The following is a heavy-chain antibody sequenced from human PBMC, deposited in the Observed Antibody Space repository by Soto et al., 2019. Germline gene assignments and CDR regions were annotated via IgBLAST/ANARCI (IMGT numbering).Heavy chain of an antibody. D-gene: IGHD2-8*01. CDR1: GFTFSNAW. Sequence: EVQLVESGGGLVKPGGSLRLSCAASGFTFSNAWMSWVRQAPGKGLEWVGRIKSKTDGGTTDYAAPAKGRFTISRDDSKSTLYLQMNSMKTEDTAVYYCTTGLYYYYYYYGMDVWGQGTTVTVSS. J-gene: IGHJ6*02. CDR3: TTGLYYYYYYYGMDV. V-gene: IGHV3-15*01. CDR2: IKSKTDGGTT.